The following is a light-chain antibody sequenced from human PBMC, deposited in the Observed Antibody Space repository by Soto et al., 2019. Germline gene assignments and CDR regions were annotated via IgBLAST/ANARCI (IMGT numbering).Light chain of an antibody. Sequence: QLVLTQPASVSGSPGQSITISCTGTSSDVGSYNLVSWYQQHPGKAPKLMIYEVSKWPSGVSNRFSGSKSGNTASLTISGLHAEDEADYYCCSYAGSSTFYVFGTGTKLTVL. J-gene: IGLJ1*01. CDR3: CSYAGSSTFYV. CDR2: EVS. CDR1: SSDVGSYNL. V-gene: IGLV2-23*02.